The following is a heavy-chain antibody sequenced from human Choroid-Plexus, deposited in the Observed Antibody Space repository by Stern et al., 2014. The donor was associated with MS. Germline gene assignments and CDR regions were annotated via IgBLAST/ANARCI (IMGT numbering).Heavy chain of an antibody. V-gene: IGHV3-30*18. CDR3: AKDRHYLTYFFDH. CDR1: GFTFGSCA. J-gene: IGHJ5*02. Sequence: QVQLVESGGGVVQPGRPLRLSCVASGFTFGSCAMHWVRQAPGKGLEWVAGVSYDGSNKYYADSVKGRFTISRDNSQNTLYMQMSSLRPEDTAVYYCAKDRHYLTYFFDHWGQGSLVTVSS. CDR2: VSYDGSNK. D-gene: IGHD2/OR15-2a*01.